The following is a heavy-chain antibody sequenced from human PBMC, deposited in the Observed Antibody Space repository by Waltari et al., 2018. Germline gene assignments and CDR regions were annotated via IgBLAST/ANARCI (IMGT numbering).Heavy chain of an antibody. CDR1: GYNFPRYY. CDR2: MNPNSGNK. J-gene: IGHJ6*02. CDR3: ARGDRYCSSTSCYTGNYYYGMDV. V-gene: IGHV1-8*01. D-gene: IGHD2-2*02. Sequence: QVQLVQSGAEVTKPGASVKVSFQASGYNFPRYYSNWVRQATGQGLELMGWMNPNSGNKGYAQKFQGRVTMTRNTSISTAYMELSSLRSEDTAVYYCARGDRYCSSTSCYTGNYYYGMDVWGQGTTVTVSS.